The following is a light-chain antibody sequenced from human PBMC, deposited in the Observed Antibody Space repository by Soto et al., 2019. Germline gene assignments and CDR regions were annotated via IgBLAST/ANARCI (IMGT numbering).Light chain of an antibody. J-gene: IGLJ2*01. CDR3: AACDDSPSGLV. CDR1: SSNIGSNY. CDR2: TDN. V-gene: IGLV1-47*02. Sequence: QSVLTQPPSASGTPGQRVSVSCSGNSSNIGSNYVFWYQQFPGTAPKVLIHTDNQRPSGVPDRFSGSKSGTAASLAITGLRSEDEADYYCAACDDSPSGLVFGGGTKLTVL.